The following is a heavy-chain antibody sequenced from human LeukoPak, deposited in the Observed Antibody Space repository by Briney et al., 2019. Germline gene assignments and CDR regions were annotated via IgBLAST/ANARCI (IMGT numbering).Heavy chain of an antibody. D-gene: IGHD2-21*01. CDR3: ANHIEGAPGSYYYYYMDV. J-gene: IGHJ6*03. CDR1: GFTFRNYG. Sequence: GGSLRLSCAASGFTFRNYGMHWVRQAPGKGLEWVAFIRYDGSNKYYADSVKGRFTISRDNSKNTLNLQMNSLRAEDTAVYYCANHIEGAPGSYYYYYMDVWGKGTTVTVSS. CDR2: IRYDGSNK. V-gene: IGHV3-30*02.